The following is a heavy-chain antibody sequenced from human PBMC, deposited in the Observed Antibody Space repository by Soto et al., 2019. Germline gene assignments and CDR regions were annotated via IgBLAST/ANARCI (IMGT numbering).Heavy chain of an antibody. CDR2: IIPIFGTA. Sequence: SVKVSCKASGGTFSSYAISWVRRAPGQGLEWMGGIIPIFGTANYAQEFQGRVTMTRETSTSTLYMELSSLRSEDTAVYYCARATRSGSPHFDHWGQGTLVTVSS. CDR1: GGTFSSYA. J-gene: IGHJ4*02. V-gene: IGHV1-69*05. CDR3: ARATRSGSPHFDH. D-gene: IGHD5-12*01.